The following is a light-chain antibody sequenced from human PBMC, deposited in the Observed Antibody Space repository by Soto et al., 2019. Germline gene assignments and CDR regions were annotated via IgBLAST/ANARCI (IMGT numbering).Light chain of an antibody. CDR1: SSDVGGYNY. Sequence: QSVLTQPASVSGSPGQSITISCTGTSSDVGGYNYVSLYQQHPGKAPKLMIYDVSNRPSGVSNRFSGSKSGNTASLTISGLQAEDEADYYCSSYTSSSRVFGGGTKLTVL. V-gene: IGLV2-14*01. CDR2: DVS. CDR3: SSYTSSSRV. J-gene: IGLJ3*02.